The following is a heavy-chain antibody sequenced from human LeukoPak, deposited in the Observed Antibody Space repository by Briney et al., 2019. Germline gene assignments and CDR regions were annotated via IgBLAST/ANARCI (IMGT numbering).Heavy chain of an antibody. V-gene: IGHV3-7*01. CDR3: TRARVPAATLLYYFDY. D-gene: IGHD2-2*01. J-gene: IGHJ4*02. Sequence: GGSLRLSCAASGFTFSSYGMHWVRQAPGKGLEWVANINQDGSERYYVDSVKGRFTISRDNAKNSLYLQMNSLRAEDTAVYYCTRARVPAATLLYYFDYWGQGTLVTVSS. CDR2: INQDGSER. CDR1: GFTFSSYG.